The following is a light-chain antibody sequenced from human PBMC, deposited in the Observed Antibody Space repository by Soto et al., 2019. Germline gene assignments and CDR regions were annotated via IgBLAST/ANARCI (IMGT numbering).Light chain of an antibody. CDR1: RSDIGRYNY. Sequence: QSALTQPASVSGSPRQSITISCTGTRSDIGRYNYVSWYQQHPGEAPKLLIYEVTYRPSGVSARFSGSKSGSTASLTISGLQAEDEADYYCSSYSTTTSPHVLFGGGTKVTVL. CDR2: EVT. J-gene: IGLJ2*01. V-gene: IGLV2-14*01. CDR3: SSYSTTTSPHVL.